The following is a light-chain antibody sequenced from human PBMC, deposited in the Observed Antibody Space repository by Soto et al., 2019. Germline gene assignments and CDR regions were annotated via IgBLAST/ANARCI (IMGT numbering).Light chain of an antibody. CDR1: QSVSGW. Sequence: DIQMTQSPSTLSASVGDRVAITCRASQSVSGWLAWYQQKPGKVPKLLIFDGYNLESGVPSRFSGSGSGTEFTLSIGSLQPDDFATYYCQQYETYFRYTFGQGTKLDIK. CDR3: QQYETYFRYT. J-gene: IGKJ2*01. CDR2: DGY. V-gene: IGKV1-5*01.